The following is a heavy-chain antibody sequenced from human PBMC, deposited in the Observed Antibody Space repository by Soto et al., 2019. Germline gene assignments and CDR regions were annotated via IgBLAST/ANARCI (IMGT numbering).Heavy chain of an antibody. CDR2: ISGHNGNR. J-gene: IGHJ4*02. CDR3: ARDHGGGITLE. D-gene: IGHD3-16*01. V-gene: IGHV1-18*01. Sequence: QVQLVQSGAEVKTPGASVKVSCKASGYTFTSYNIAWVRQAPGQGLEWMGWISGHNGNRKYAQKLQGRVTMTTDTSTSTAYMDLRSLRSDDTAVYYCARDHGGGITLEWGQGTLVTVSS. CDR1: GYTFTSYN.